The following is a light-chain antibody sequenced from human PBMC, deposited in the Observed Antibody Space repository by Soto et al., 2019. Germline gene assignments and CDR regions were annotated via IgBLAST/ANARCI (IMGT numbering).Light chain of an antibody. CDR2: TVS. CDR1: QSLWDSDDGNTY. Sequence: EIVMTQTPRSLPVTPGEPASISCRSSQSLWDSDDGNTYLDWYLQKPGQSPHLLIYTVSYRASGVPDWFSGSGSATNFTLKLSRVEADDVGIYYCLQRIEFPLTFGGGTRVEIK. CDR3: LQRIEFPLT. J-gene: IGKJ4*01. V-gene: IGKV2-40*01.